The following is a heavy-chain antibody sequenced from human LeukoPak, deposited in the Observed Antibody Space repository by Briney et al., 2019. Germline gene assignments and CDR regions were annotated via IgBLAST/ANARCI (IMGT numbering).Heavy chain of an antibody. J-gene: IGHJ6*03. V-gene: IGHV3-30-3*01. CDR2: ISYDGSHQ. CDR1: GFMFNKYA. D-gene: IGHD3-10*01. Sequence: GGSLRLSCAASGFMFNKYAMHWVRQAPGKGLEWVGVISYDGSHQYYADSVKGRFTISRDNSKNTLYLQMNSLRAEDTAVYYCAKVDNGDDYYYYMDVWGKGTTVTVSS. CDR3: AKVDNGDDYYYYMDV.